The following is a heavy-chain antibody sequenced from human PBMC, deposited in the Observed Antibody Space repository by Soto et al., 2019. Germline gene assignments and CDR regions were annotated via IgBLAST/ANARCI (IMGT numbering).Heavy chain of an antibody. V-gene: IGHV4-39*01. CDR1: GGSISSSSYY. D-gene: IGHD2-2*01. CDR3: ARPRGYCSSTSCCRGSRYYYYGMDV. Sequence: QLQLQESGPGLVKPSETLSLTCTVSGGSISSSSYYWGWIRQPPGKGLEWIGSIYYSGSTYYNPSLKSRANIYVDTAKNQYSLKLSAVTAADTVVDYCARPRGYCSSTSCCRGSRYYYYGMDVWGQGTTVTVSS. J-gene: IGHJ6*02. CDR2: IYYSGST.